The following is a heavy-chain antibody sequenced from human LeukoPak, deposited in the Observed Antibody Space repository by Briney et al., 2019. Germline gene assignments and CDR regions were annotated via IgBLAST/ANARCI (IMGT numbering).Heavy chain of an antibody. CDR3: QSRFLEWLLDY. CDR1: GGPISSNNYY. D-gene: IGHD3-3*01. Sequence: SETLSLTCTVSGGPISSNNYYWGWIRQPPGKGLEWIGSIYYGGYTYYNPSLKSRVTISVDTSKNQFSLKLSSVTAADTAIYYCQSRFLEWLLDYWGQGTLVTVFS. J-gene: IGHJ4*02. V-gene: IGHV4-39*01. CDR2: IYYGGYT.